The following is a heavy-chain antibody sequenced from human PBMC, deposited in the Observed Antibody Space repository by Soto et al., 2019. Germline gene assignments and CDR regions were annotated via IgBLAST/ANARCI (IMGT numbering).Heavy chain of an antibody. CDR1: GFTFSSYS. CDR2: ISSSSSTI. D-gene: IGHD7-27*01. V-gene: IGHV3-48*02. J-gene: IGHJ6*02. Sequence: PGGSLRLSCAASGFTFSSYSMNWVRQAPGKGLEWVSYISSSSSTIYYADSVKGRFTISRDNAKNSPYLQMNSLRDEDTAVYYCAREYASTGETGMDAWGQGTTVTVSS. CDR3: AREYASTGETGMDA.